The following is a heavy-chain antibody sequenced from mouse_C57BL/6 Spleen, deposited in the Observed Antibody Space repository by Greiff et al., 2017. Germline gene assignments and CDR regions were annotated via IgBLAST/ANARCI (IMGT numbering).Heavy chain of an antibody. D-gene: IGHD2-4*01. V-gene: IGHV1-81*01. J-gene: IGHJ4*01. CDR1: GYTFTSYG. Sequence: VQLQQSGAELARPGASVKLSCKASGYTFTSYGISWVKQRTGQGLEWIGEIYPRSGNTYYNEKFKGKATLTADKSSSTAYMELRSLTSEDSAVYFCASTLIYYDYEDARDYWGQGTSVTVSS. CDR2: IYPRSGNT. CDR3: ASTLIYYDYEDARDY.